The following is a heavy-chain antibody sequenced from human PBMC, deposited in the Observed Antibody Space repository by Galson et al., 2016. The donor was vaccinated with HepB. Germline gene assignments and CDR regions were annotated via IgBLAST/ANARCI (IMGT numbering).Heavy chain of an antibody. V-gene: IGHV3-23*01. CDR2: INGRGDDT. J-gene: IGHJ4*02. Sequence: SLRFSCAASGFSFSTYAMSWVRQAPGKGLEWVAGINGRGDDTNYADSVKGRFTISRDNSKNTLFLQMNYLRGDDTALYYCVRRPGPLDYWGQGTLVTVSS. CDR3: VRRPGPLDY. CDR1: GFSFSTYA.